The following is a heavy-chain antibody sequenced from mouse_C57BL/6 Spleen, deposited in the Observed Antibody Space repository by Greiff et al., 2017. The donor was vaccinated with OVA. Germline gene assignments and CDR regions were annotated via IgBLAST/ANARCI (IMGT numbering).Heavy chain of an antibody. CDR1: GYTFTSYW. Sequence: QLQQPGAELVKPGASVKMSCKASGYTFTSYWITWVKQRPGQGLEWIGDIYPGSGSTNYNEKFKSKATLTVDTSSSTAYMQLSSLTSEDSAVYYCARSRDYDGAGWAYWGQGTLVTVSA. CDR2: IYPGSGST. V-gene: IGHV1-55*01. D-gene: IGHD2-4*01. CDR3: ARSRDYDGAGWAY. J-gene: IGHJ3*01.